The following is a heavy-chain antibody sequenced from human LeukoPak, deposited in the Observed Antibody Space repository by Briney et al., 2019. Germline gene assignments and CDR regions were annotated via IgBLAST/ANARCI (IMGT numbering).Heavy chain of an antibody. Sequence: PSETLSLTCTVSGGSISSGDYYWSWIRQPPGKGLEWIGYIYYSGSTYYNPSLKSRVTITVATSKNQFSLKLSSVTAADTAVYYCARDKHDYGGNHNWFDPWGQGTLVTVSS. D-gene: IGHD4-23*01. CDR1: GGSISSGDYY. V-gene: IGHV4-30-4*01. CDR2: IYYSGST. J-gene: IGHJ5*02. CDR3: ARDKHDYGGNHNWFDP.